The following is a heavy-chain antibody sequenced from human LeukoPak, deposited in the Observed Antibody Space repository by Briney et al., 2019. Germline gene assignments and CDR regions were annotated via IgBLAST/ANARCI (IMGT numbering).Heavy chain of an antibody. J-gene: IGHJ4*02. Sequence: SETLSLTCTVSGGSISSYYWTWIRQPPGKGLGWIGYIYNSVNTNSDPSLKSRVTISVDKSKNQFSLKLRSVTAADTAVYYCTRGLRAEYWGQGTLVTVSS. CDR3: TRGLRAEY. D-gene: IGHD4-17*01. CDR1: GGSISSYY. V-gene: IGHV4-59*01. CDR2: IYNSVNT.